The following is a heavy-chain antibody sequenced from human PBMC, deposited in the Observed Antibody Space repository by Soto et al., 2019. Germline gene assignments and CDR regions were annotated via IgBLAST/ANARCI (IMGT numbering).Heavy chain of an antibody. D-gene: IGHD6-13*01. CDR1: GGSINNYY. V-gene: IGHV4-59*01. J-gene: IGHJ6*02. Sequence: SSETLSLTCTVSGGSINNYYWSWIRQPPGKGLEWIGHVYYSGSTHYNPSLKSRVTMSVDTSKNQFSLKLSSVTAADTAVYYCAREKIAAAGTGYYYYGMDVWGQGTTVTVSS. CDR2: VYYSGST. CDR3: AREKIAAAGTGYYYYGMDV.